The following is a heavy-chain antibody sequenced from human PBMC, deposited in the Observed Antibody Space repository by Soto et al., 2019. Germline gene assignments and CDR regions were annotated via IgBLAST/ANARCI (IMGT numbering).Heavy chain of an antibody. Sequence: GGSLRLSCAASGFTFSSYSMNWVRQAPGKGLEWVSSISSSSYIYYADSVKGRFTISRDNAKNSLYLQMNSLRAEDTAVYYCARSRGYDYGMDVWGQGTTVTVSS. J-gene: IGHJ6*02. D-gene: IGHD1-26*01. CDR3: ARSRGYDYGMDV. CDR1: GFTFSSYS. CDR2: ISSSSYI. V-gene: IGHV3-21*01.